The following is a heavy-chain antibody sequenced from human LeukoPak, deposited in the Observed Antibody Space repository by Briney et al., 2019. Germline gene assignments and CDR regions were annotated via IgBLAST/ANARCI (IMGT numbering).Heavy chain of an antibody. CDR1: GFTFSRYW. CDR2: INPDGSTT. J-gene: IGHJ3*02. Sequence: GGSLRLSCAASGFTFSRYWIHWVRQAPGKGLEWVSRINPDGSTTTYADSVKGRFTISRDNAKNTLYLQMNSLRAEDTAVYYCAVRASYSSSWWEAFDIWGQGTMVTVSS. V-gene: IGHV3-74*01. CDR3: AVRASYSSSWWEAFDI. D-gene: IGHD6-13*01.